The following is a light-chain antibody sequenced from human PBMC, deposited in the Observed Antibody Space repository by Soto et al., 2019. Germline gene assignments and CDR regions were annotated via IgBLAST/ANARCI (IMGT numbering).Light chain of an antibody. CDR2: RNN. CDR1: SSNIGSNY. Sequence: QSVLTQPPSASGTPGQRVTISCSGSSSNIGSNYVYWYQQLPGTAPKLLIYRNNQRPSGVPDRFSGSKSGTSGSLAISGLRSEDEADYYCSTWDDSLSGLVFGTGTKVTVL. CDR3: STWDDSLSGLV. J-gene: IGLJ1*01. V-gene: IGLV1-47*01.